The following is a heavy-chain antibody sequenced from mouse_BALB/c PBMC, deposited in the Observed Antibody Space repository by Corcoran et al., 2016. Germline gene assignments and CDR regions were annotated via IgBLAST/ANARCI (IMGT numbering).Heavy chain of an antibody. V-gene: IGHV1S136*01. CDR1: GYTFTSYV. CDR3: ARSPLYSDSFFAY. CDR2: INPYNDGT. D-gene: IGHD2-1*01. J-gene: IGHJ3*01. Sequence: EVQLQQSGPELVKPGASVKMSCKASGYTFTSYVMHWVKQKPGQGLEWIGYINPYNDGTKYNEKFKGKATLTSDKSSSTAYMELSSLTSEDSAVYYCARSPLYSDSFFAYWGQGTLVTVSA.